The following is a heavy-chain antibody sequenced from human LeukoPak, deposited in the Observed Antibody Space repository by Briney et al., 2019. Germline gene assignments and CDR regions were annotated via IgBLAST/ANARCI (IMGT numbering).Heavy chain of an antibody. D-gene: IGHD3-22*01. V-gene: IGHV4-31*03. J-gene: IGHJ4*02. CDR2: IHPSGTL. Sequence: SQTLSLTCTVSGAFFCSGDQYWNWIRQTPGRGLEWIGSIHPSGTLYNNPSVESRVTMSMDTSKNHLSLNLNSVTAADTAVYCCSRGLDSRKLGYWGQGTLVTVSS. CDR3: SRGLDSRKLGY. CDR1: GAFFCSGDQY.